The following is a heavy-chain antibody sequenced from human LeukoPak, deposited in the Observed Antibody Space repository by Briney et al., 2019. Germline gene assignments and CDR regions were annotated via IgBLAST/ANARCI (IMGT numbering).Heavy chain of an antibody. V-gene: IGHV1-8*03. CDR2: MNPNSGNT. Sequence: GASVKVSCKASGYTFTSYDINWVRQATGQALEWMGWMNPNSGNTGYAQKFQGRVTITRNTSISTAYMELSSLRSEDTAVYYCARVRDYSYFDYWGQGTLVTVSS. CDR1: GYTFTSYD. J-gene: IGHJ4*02. D-gene: IGHD4-11*01. CDR3: ARVRDYSYFDY.